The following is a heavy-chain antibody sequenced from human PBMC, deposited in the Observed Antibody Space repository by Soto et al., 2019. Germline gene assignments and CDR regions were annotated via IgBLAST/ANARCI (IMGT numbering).Heavy chain of an antibody. CDR1: GFTFDDYT. V-gene: IGHV3-43*01. J-gene: IGHJ3*02. D-gene: IGHD1-1*01. Sequence: EVQLVESGGVVVQPGGSLRLSCAASGFTFDDYTMHWVRQAPGKGLEWVSLISWDGGSTYYADSVKGRFTISRDNSKNSLYLQMNSLRTEDTALYYCAKFQDDWPNEAKDAFDIWGQGTMVTVSS. CDR3: AKFQDDWPNEAKDAFDI. CDR2: ISWDGGST.